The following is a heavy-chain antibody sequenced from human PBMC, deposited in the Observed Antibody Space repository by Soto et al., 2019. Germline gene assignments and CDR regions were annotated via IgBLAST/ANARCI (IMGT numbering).Heavy chain of an antibody. CDR2: IKSETDGGTT. CDR3: STDIGLYGLDI. D-gene: IGHD3-10*01. CDR1: GLSFTTAW. V-gene: IGHV3-15*01. J-gene: IGHJ6*02. Sequence: EVQLVESGGGLVKAGESLRLSCAASGLSFTTAWMSWVRQAPGKGLEWVGRIKSETDGGTTDYAAPVKGRFTISRDDSRNTLYLQMNSLKTEDPAQYYCSTDIGLYGLDIWGQGTTVTVSS.